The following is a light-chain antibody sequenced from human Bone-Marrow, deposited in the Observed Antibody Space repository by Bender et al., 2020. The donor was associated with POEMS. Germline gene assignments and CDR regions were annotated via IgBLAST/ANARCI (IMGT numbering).Light chain of an antibody. CDR1: SSDVGAYNY. J-gene: IGLJ2*01. V-gene: IGLV2-14*03. CDR3: SSYTTTSTVI. Sequence: QSALTQPASVSGSPGQSITISCTGTSSDVGAYNYVSWYQQHPGSAPRLMIYDVDNRPSGVSNRFSGSKSGNTASLTISGLQAEDEADYYCSSYTTTSTVIFGGGTKLTVL. CDR2: DVD.